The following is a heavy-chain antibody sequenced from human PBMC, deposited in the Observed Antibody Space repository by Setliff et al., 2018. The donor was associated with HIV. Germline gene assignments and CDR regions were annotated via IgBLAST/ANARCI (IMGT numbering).Heavy chain of an antibody. CDR3: ARGEKLRYFDWSVREGFAFDI. D-gene: IGHD3-9*01. V-gene: IGHV4-4*07. CDR2: IYTSGST. J-gene: IGHJ3*02. CDR1: GASITSYY. Sequence: PSETLSLTCTVSGASITSYYWSWIRQPAGKGLEWIGRIYTSGSTNYNPSLKSRVTISVDTSKNQFSLKLSSVTAADTAVYYCARGEKLRYFDWSVREGFAFDIWGQGTMVTVSS.